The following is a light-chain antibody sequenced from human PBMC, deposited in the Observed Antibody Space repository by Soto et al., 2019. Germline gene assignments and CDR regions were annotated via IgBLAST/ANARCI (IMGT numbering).Light chain of an antibody. V-gene: IGLV2-23*02. Sequence: QSALTQPASVSGSPGQSITISCTGTSSDVGSYNLVSWYQQHPGKAPKLMIYEVSKRPSGVSNRFSGSKSGNTASLTISGLQAEDDADYSCGSYAGSSYVFGNGTKLTVL. CDR3: GSYAGSSYV. CDR2: EVS. J-gene: IGLJ1*01. CDR1: SSDVGSYNL.